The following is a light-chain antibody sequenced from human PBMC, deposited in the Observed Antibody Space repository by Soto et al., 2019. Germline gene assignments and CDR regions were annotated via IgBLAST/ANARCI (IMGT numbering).Light chain of an antibody. Sequence: EIVLTQSPVTLSLSQGERXTLSCRANQSVSGSFLAWSQQRPGQAPRLPIYAASNTDPGITERFGGSGYGKDFNITISRLEPEDFAVYECQEYGTSRTFGQGTKVDI. CDR2: AAS. V-gene: IGKV3-20*01. CDR3: QEYGTSRT. J-gene: IGKJ1*01. CDR1: QSVSGSF.